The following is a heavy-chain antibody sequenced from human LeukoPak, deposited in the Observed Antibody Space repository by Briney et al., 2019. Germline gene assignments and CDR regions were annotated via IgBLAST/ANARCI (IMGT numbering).Heavy chain of an antibody. CDR2: IYTSGST. D-gene: IGHD3-22*01. J-gene: IGHJ4*02. Sequence: SETLSLTCTVSGGSISSYYWSWIRQPAGKGLEWIGRIYTSGSTNYNPPLKSRVTMSVDTSKNQFSLKLSSVTAADTAVYYCARDIVHTYYYDSSGYSSDYWGQGTLVTVSS. CDR1: GGSISSYY. V-gene: IGHV4-4*07. CDR3: ARDIVHTYYYDSSGYSSDY.